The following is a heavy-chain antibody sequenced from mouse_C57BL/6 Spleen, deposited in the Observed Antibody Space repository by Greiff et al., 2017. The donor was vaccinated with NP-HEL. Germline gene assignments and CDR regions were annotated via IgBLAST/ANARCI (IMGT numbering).Heavy chain of an antibody. CDR3: ARNPLYYYGSRHWYFDV. Sequence: VQLVESGPGLVQPSQSLSITCTVSGFSLTSYGVHWVRQSPGKGLEWLGVIWSGGSTDYNAAFISRLSISKDNSKSQVFFKMNSLQADDTAIYYCARNPLYYYGSRHWYFDVWGTGTTVTVSS. J-gene: IGHJ1*03. D-gene: IGHD1-1*01. CDR1: GFSLTSYG. CDR2: IWSGGST. V-gene: IGHV2-2*01.